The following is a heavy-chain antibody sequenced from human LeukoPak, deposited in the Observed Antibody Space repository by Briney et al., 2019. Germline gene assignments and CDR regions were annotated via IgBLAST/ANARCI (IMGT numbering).Heavy chain of an antibody. Sequence: ASVKVSCKASGGTFSSYAISWVRQAPGQGLEWMGWINPNSGGTNYAQKFQGRVTMTRDTSISTAYMELSRLRSDDTAVYYCASSLEKYYYGSGNRLVMDVWGKGTTVTVSS. CDR2: INPNSGGT. CDR1: GGTFSSYA. CDR3: ASSLEKYYYGSGNRLVMDV. V-gene: IGHV1-2*02. D-gene: IGHD3-10*01. J-gene: IGHJ6*03.